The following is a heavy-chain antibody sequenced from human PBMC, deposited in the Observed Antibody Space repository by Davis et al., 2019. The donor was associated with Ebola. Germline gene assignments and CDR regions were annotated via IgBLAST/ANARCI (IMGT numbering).Heavy chain of an antibody. CDR1: GYTFTSYG. V-gene: IGHV1-69*04. J-gene: IGHJ4*02. CDR3: ARGYCSGGSCYSGDY. Sequence: AASVKVSCKASGYTFTSYGISWVRQAPGQGLEWMGRIIPILGIANYAQKFQGRVTITADKSTSTAYMELSSLRSDDTAVYYCARGYCSGGSCYSGDYWGQGTLVTVSS. CDR2: IIPILGIA. D-gene: IGHD2-15*01.